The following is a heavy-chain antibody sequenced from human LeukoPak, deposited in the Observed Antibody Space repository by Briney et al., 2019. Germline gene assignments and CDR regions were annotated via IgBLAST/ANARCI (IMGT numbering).Heavy chain of an antibody. Sequence: GGSLRLSCAASGFMVGHRYMSWVRQAPGKGLEWLSIIYAGGNTYSADSVKGRFTISRDNSRNTVYLQMNNLRDDDTAVYYCARGQTDLLRNYFDYWGPGTPVTVSS. V-gene: IGHV3-66*01. CDR2: IYAGGNT. CDR1: GFMVGHRY. CDR3: ARGQTDLLRNYFDY. J-gene: IGHJ4*02.